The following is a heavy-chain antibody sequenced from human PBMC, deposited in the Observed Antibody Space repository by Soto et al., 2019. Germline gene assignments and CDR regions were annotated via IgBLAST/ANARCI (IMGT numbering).Heavy chain of an antibody. D-gene: IGHD3-3*01. CDR2: INPNSGGT. V-gene: IGHV1-2*02. CDR3: ARDSGLYDFWSGYSQGSYYYGMDV. CDR1: GYTFTGYY. J-gene: IGHJ6*02. Sequence: ASVKVSCKASGYTFTGYYIHWVRQAPGQGLEWMGWINPNSGGTNYAQKFQGRVTMTRDTSISTAYMELSRLRSDDTAVYYCARDSGLYDFWSGYSQGSYYYGMDVWGQGTTVTVSS.